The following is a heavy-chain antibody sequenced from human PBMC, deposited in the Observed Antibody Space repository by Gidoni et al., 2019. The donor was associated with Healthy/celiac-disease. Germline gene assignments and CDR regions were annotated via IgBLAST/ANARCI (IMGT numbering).Heavy chain of an antibody. V-gene: IGHV3-21*01. Sequence: EVQLVESGGGLVKPGGSLRLSCAASGFTFSSYSMNWVGQAPGKGLEWVSSISSSSSYIYYADSVKGRFTISRDNAKNSLYLQMNSLRAEDTAVYYCARDLKDYGDYPNWFDPWGQGTLVTVSS. CDR1: GFTFSSYS. J-gene: IGHJ5*02. CDR2: ISSSSSYI. D-gene: IGHD4-17*01. CDR3: ARDLKDYGDYPNWFDP.